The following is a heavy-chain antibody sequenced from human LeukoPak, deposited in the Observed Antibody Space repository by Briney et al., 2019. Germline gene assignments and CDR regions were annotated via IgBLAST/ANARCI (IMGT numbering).Heavy chain of an antibody. D-gene: IGHD3-10*01. CDR1: GFSFSSYT. CDR3: AKGYYGSTTLDPY. J-gene: IGHJ4*02. Sequence: PGRSLRLSCAASGFSFSSYTMSWVRQAPGRGLEWVSTISSSGGNTHYADSVKGRFAISRDNSKNTLYLQMNSLRAEDTAVYYCAKGYYGSTTLDPYWGQGTLVTVSS. CDR2: ISSSGGNT. V-gene: IGHV3-23*01.